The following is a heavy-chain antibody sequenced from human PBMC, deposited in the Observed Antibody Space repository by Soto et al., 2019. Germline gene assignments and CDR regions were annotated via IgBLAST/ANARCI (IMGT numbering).Heavy chain of an antibody. J-gene: IGHJ5*02. D-gene: IGHD3-10*01. CDR2: IYYSGST. CDR1: GGSISSYY. V-gene: IGHV4-59*01. Sequence: PSETLSLTCTVSGGSISSYYWSWIRQPPGKGLEWIGYIYYSGSTNYNPSLKSRVTISVDTSKNQSSLKLSSVTAADTAVYYCSRDAKVRGVFHLNWFDPWGQGTLVTVSS. CDR3: SRDAKVRGVFHLNWFDP.